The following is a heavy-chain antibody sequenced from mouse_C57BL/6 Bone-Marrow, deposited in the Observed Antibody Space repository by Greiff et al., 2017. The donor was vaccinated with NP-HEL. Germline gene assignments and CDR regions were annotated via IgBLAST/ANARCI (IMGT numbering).Heavy chain of an antibody. V-gene: IGHV1-50*01. CDR3: PRTGTCAMDY. D-gene: IGHD4-1*01. J-gene: IGHJ4*01. CDR1: GYTFTSYW. Sequence: QVQLQQPGAELVKPGASVKLSCKASGYTFTSYWMQWVKQRPGQGLEWIGEIDPSDSYTNYNQKFKGKATLTVDTSSSTAYMQLSSLTSEDSAVYYCPRTGTCAMDYWGQGTSVTVSS. CDR2: IDPSDSYT.